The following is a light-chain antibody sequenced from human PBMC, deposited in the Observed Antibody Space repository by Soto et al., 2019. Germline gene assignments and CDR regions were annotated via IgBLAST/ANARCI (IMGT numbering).Light chain of an antibody. Sequence: EIVLTQSPGTMSLSPGDRATLSCRASQSLSVSYIAWYQQKPGQAPRLLIYSTSTRAAGIPDRFTGRGSGTHFTLAISRLEPEDFAVYYCHQFGDSPQTFGQGTTVEV. CDR1: QSLSVSY. J-gene: IGKJ1*01. V-gene: IGKV3-20*01. CDR2: STS. CDR3: HQFGDSPQT.